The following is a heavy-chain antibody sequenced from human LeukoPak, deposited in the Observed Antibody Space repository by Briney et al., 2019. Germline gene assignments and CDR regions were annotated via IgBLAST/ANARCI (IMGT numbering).Heavy chain of an antibody. CDR3: ARDRWGYSYGGD. CDR2: IKQDGSEK. J-gene: IGHJ4*02. V-gene: IGHV3-7*01. D-gene: IGHD5-18*01. CDR1: GFSFSSQW. Sequence: PGGSLRLSCAASGFSFSSQWMSWVRQAPGKGLEWVANIKQDGSEKYYVDSVKGRFTISRDNAKNSLYLQMNSLRAEDTAVYYCARDRWGYSYGGDWGQGTLVTVSS.